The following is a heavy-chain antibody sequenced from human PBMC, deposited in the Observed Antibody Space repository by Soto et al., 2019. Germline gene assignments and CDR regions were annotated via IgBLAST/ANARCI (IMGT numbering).Heavy chain of an antibody. CDR2: INPNSGGT. CDR3: TTDRDIVLVPAAMRHHFNYYGMDV. CDR1: GYTFPGYY. Sequence: ASVKVSCKPSGYTFPGYYIHWVRQAPGQGLEWMGWINPNSGGTNYAHKFQGWVTMTRDTSIRTAYLELSRLRSDDTAVYYCTTDRDIVLVPAAMRHHFNYYGMDVWGQGTTVTVSS. J-gene: IGHJ6*02. V-gene: IGHV1-2*04. D-gene: IGHD2-2*01.